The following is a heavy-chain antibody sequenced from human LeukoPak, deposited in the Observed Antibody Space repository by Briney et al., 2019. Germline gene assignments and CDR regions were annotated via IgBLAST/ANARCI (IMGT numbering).Heavy chain of an antibody. Sequence: PSQTLSLTCTVSGGSISSGGYYWSWIRQPPGKGLEWIGYIYHSGSTYYNPSLKSRVTISVDRSKNQFSLKLSSVTAADTAVYYCASVTIFGVVIDYWGQGTLVTVSS. CDR3: ASVTIFGVVIDY. D-gene: IGHD3-3*01. CDR1: GGSISSGGYY. CDR2: IYHSGST. J-gene: IGHJ4*02. V-gene: IGHV4-30-2*01.